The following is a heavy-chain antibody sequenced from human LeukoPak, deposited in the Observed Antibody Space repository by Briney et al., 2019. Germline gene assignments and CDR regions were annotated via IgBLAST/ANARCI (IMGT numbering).Heavy chain of an antibody. D-gene: IGHD2-15*01. V-gene: IGHV1-18*01. CDR3: TREDCNAGTCYFSVD. CDR1: GYIFTTHG. Sequence: ASVKVSCKASGYIFTTHGISWLRRAPGQGLEWMGWINPFNGDTKYPQKFQGRVTTTTDTSTSTAYMEIRSLRFDDTAVYYCTREDCNAGTCYFSVDWGQGTLVTVSS. CDR2: INPFNGDT. J-gene: IGHJ4*02.